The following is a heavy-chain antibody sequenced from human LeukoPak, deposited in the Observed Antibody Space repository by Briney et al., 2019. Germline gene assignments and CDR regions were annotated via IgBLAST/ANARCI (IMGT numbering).Heavy chain of an antibody. D-gene: IGHD2-15*01. CDR1: GHTFTGYY. CDR2: INPNSGGT. CDR3: ATVGYCSGGSCYSYYYYYGMDV. V-gene: IGHV1-2*02. J-gene: IGHJ6*02. Sequence: GASVKVSCKASGHTFTGYYMHWVRQAPGQGLEWMGWINPNSGGTNYAQKFQGRVTMTRDTSISTAYMELSRLRSDDTAVYYCATVGYCSGGSCYSYYYYYGMDVWGQGTTVTVSS.